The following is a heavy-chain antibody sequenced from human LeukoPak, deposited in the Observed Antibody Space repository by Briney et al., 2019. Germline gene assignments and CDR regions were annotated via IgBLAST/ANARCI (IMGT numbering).Heavy chain of an antibody. J-gene: IGHJ3*02. CDR3: ATGLTKLLVAFDI. Sequence: GASVKVSCKASGYTFTGYYMHWVRQAPGQGLEWMGWINPNSGGTNYAQRFQGRVTMTRDTSISTAYMELSRLRSDDTAVYYCATGLTKLLVAFDIWGQGTMVTVSS. D-gene: IGHD2/OR15-2a*01. V-gene: IGHV1-2*02. CDR1: GYTFTGYY. CDR2: INPNSGGT.